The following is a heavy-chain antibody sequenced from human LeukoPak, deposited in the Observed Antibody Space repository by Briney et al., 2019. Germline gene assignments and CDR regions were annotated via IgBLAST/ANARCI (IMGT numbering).Heavy chain of an antibody. CDR2: IDPSGGRT. Sequence: ASVKVSCKASGYTFTGYYMHWVRQAPGQGVEWMGIIDPSGGRTTYGQKFRGRVTMTRDTSTSTVYMEVSSLRSEDTAVYYCARGIDYGMDVWGQGTTVTVSS. CDR1: GYTFTGYY. CDR3: ARGIDYGMDV. V-gene: IGHV1-46*01. J-gene: IGHJ6*02.